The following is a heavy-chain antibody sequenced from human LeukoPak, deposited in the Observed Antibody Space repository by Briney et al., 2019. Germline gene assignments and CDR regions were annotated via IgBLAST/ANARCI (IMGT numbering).Heavy chain of an antibody. Sequence: SETLSLTCTVSGGSMSSCTYYWDWIRQPPGKGLEWIGSFYYSGTTYYNPSLKSRVTITVDTSNNQFSLRLTSVTAADTAVYYCATWGSCSGGSCYSGRYYFDYWGQGALITVSS. V-gene: IGHV4-39*01. J-gene: IGHJ4*02. CDR3: ATWGSCSGGSCYSGRYYFDY. CDR2: FYYSGTT. D-gene: IGHD2-15*01. CDR1: GGSMSSCTYY.